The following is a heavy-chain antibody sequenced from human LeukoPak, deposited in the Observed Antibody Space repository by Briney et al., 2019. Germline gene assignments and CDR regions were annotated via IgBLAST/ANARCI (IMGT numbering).Heavy chain of an antibody. V-gene: IGHV4-34*01. D-gene: IGHD2-2*01. J-gene: IGHJ4*02. CDR2: INHSGST. CDR3: ASIPAAPIGFDY. CDR1: GGSFSGYY. Sequence: SETLSLTCAVYGGSFSGYYWSWIRQPPGKGLEWIGEINHSGSTNYNPSLKSRVTISVDTSKNQFSLKLSSVTAADTAVYYCASIPAAPIGFDYWGQGTLVTVSS.